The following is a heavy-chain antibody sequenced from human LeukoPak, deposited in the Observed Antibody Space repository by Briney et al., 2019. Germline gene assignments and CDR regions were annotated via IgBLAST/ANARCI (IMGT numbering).Heavy chain of an antibody. CDR3: ARGRSIVVVPAAIVQFDYYYYMDV. J-gene: IGHJ6*03. V-gene: IGHV1-8*01. D-gene: IGHD2-2*01. CDR1: GYTFTSYD. CDR2: MNPNSGNT. Sequence: ASVKVSCKASGYTFTSYDINWVRQATGQGLEWMGWMNPNSGNTGYAQKFQGRVTMTRNTSISTAYMELSSLRSEDTAVYYCARGRSIVVVPAAIVQFDYYYYMDVWGKGTTVTVSS.